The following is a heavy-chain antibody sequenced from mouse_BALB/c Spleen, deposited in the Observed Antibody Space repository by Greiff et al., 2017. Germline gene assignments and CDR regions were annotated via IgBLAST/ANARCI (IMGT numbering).Heavy chain of an antibody. V-gene: IGHV10-1*02. J-gene: IGHJ3*01. CDR2: IRSKSNNYAT. D-gene: IGHD1-2*01. Sequence: DVQLVESGGGLVQPKGSLKLSCAASGFTFNTYAMNWVRQAPGKGLEWVARIRSKSNNYATYYADSVKDRFTISRDDSQSMLYLQMNNLKTEDTAMYYCVSHGAWFAYWGQGTLVTVSA. CDR1: GFTFNTYA. CDR3: VSHGAWFAY.